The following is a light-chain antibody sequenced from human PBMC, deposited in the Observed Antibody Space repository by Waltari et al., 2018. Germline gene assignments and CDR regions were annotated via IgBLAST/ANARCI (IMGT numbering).Light chain of an antibody. J-gene: IGLJ3*02. Sequence: QSALTQPASVSGSPGQSITISCTGTSSDIGVYNYVPWYQQHPGKAPKPMIYDVSERPSGVSKRFSGSKSGNTASLTISGLQAEDEADYYCSSYTTSTWRVFGGGTRLTVL. V-gene: IGLV2-14*01. CDR2: DVS. CDR1: SSDIGVYNY. CDR3: SSYTTSTWRV.